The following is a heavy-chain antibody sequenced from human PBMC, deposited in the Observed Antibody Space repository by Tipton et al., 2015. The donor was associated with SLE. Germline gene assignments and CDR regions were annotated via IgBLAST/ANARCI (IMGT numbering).Heavy chain of an antibody. D-gene: IGHD1-1*01. CDR1: GGSISSYH. CDR2: INHSGST. Sequence: TLSLTCAVSGGSISSYHWSWIRQPPGKGLEWIGEINHSGSTNYNPSLKSRVTISVDTSKNQFSLKLSSVTAADTAVYYCARHQGTLDYWGQGTLVTVSS. CDR3: ARHQGTLDY. V-gene: IGHV4-34*01. J-gene: IGHJ4*02.